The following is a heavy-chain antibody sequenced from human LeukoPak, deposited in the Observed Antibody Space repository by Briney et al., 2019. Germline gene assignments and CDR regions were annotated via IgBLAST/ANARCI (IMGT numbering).Heavy chain of an antibody. D-gene: IGHD4-11*01. CDR2: IYYSGST. Sequence: SETLSLTCTVSGGSISSYYWSWIRQPPGKGLEWIGYIYYSGSTNYNPSLKSRVTISVDTSKNQFSLKLSSVTAAGTAVYYCARHTGYEAFDIWGQGTMVTVSS. CDR3: ARHTGYEAFDI. J-gene: IGHJ3*02. V-gene: IGHV4-59*08. CDR1: GGSISSYY.